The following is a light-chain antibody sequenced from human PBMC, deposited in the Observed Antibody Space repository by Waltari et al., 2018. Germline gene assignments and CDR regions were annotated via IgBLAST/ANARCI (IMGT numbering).Light chain of an antibody. CDR3: AVWDDTVSGYV. Sequence: QSVLTQPPSVSEAPKQRVTISCSGSSSNIGNNAVNWYQQLPGKSPKLLIYYDDLLSSGVSDRFSGSKSGTSASLAISGLQSEDEADYYCAVWDDTVSGYVFGSGTKVTVL. V-gene: IGLV1-36*01. CDR2: YDD. J-gene: IGLJ1*01. CDR1: SSNIGNNA.